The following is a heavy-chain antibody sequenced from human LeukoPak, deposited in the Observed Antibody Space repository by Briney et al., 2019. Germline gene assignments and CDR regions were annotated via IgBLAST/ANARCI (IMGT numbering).Heavy chain of an antibody. J-gene: IGHJ3*02. CDR2: IYTSGST. D-gene: IGHD3-10*01. CDR1: GGSISSGSYY. CDR3: ARGVELLWSYAFDI. V-gene: IGHV4-61*02. Sequence: SQTLSLTCTVSGGSISSGSYYWSWIRQPAGKGLEWIGRIYTSGSTNYNPSLKSRLTISVDTSKNQFSLQLSSVTAADTAVYYCARGVELLWSYAFDIWGQGTMVTVSS.